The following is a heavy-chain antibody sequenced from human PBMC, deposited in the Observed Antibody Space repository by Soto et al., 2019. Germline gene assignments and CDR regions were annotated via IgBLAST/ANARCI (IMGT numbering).Heavy chain of an antibody. J-gene: IGHJ5*02. CDR1: GYTFTGYY. CDR3: ARAWIQLWLHYWFDP. D-gene: IGHD5-18*01. CDR2: INPNSGGT. V-gene: IGHV1-2*02. Sequence: GASVKVSCKASGYTFTGYYMHWVRQAPGQGLEWMGWINPNSGGTNYAQKFQGRVTMTRDTSISTAYMELSRLRSDDTAVYYCARAWIQLWLHYWFDPWGQGTLVTVS.